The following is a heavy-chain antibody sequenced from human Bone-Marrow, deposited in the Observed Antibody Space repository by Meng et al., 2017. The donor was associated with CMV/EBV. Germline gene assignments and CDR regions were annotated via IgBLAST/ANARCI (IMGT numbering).Heavy chain of an antibody. J-gene: IGHJ5*02. V-gene: IGHV3-21*01. CDR2: ISSSSSYI. Sequence: GESLKISCAASGFTFSSYSMNWVRQAPGKGLEWVSSISSSSSYIYYADSVKGRFTISRDNAKNSLYLQMNSLRAEDTAVYYCARRSRSTSRKGGNWFDPWGQGTLVTFSS. CDR3: ARRSRSTSRKGGNWFDP. D-gene: IGHD2-2*01. CDR1: GFTFSSYS.